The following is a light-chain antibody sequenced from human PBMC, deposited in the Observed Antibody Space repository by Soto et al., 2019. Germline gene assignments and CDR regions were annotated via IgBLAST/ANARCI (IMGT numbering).Light chain of an antibody. CDR1: QSVSKY. J-gene: IGKJ1*01. CDR3: QQYGGSHQT. Sequence: EIVLTQSPGTLALSPGEGATLSCRASQSVSKYLAWYQQKPGQAPRLLIYGASSRATGIPDSFSGSGSGTDFTLTISRLEPEDFAVYYCQQYGGSHQTFGQGNKVEIK. V-gene: IGKV3-20*01. CDR2: GAS.